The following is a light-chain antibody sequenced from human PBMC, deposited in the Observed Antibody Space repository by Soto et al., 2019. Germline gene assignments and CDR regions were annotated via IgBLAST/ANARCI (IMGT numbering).Light chain of an antibody. CDR1: SSDVGGYNY. CDR2: DVS. V-gene: IGLV2-14*01. CDR3: SSYTSSSTPLV. J-gene: IGLJ2*01. Sequence: QSALTQPASVSGSPGQSITISCTGTSSDVGGYNYVSWYQQHPGKAPKLMIYDVSNRPSGVSNRFSGSKSGNTASPTISGLQAEDEADYYCSSYTSSSTPLVFGGGTQLTVL.